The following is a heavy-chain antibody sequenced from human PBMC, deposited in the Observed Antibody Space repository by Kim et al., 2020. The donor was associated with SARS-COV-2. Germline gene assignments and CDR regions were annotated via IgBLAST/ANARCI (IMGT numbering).Heavy chain of an antibody. D-gene: IGHD4-17*01. V-gene: IGHV3-21*01. Sequence: GGSLRLSCAASGFTFSSYSMNWVRQAPGKGLEWVSSISSSSSYIYYADSVKGRFTISRDNAKNSLYLQMNSLRAEDTAVYYCARGLVTTFGDYFDYWGQGTLVTVSS. CDR2: ISSSSSYI. CDR1: GFTFSSYS. CDR3: ARGLVTTFGDYFDY. J-gene: IGHJ4*02.